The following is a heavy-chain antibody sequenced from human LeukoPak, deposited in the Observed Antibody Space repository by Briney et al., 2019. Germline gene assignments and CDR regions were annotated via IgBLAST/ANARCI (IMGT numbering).Heavy chain of an antibody. CDR2: ISSSGSTI. V-gene: IGHV3-11*01. Sequence: GGSLRLSCAASGFTFSDYYMSWIRQAPGKGLEWVSYISSSGSTIYYADSVKGRFTISRDNAKNSLYLQMNSLRAEDTAVYYCAKDQVAGTIAYFDYWGQGTLVTVSS. CDR3: AKDQVAGTIAYFDY. CDR1: GFTFSDYY. D-gene: IGHD6-19*01. J-gene: IGHJ4*02.